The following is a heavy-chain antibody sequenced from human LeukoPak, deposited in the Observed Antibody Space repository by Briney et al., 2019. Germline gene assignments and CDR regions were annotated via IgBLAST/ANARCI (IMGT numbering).Heavy chain of an antibody. D-gene: IGHD4-17*01. J-gene: IGHJ6*03. V-gene: IGHV4-59*01. CDR1: GGSISSYY. CDR2: IYYSGST. Sequence: PLETLSLTCTVSGGSISSYYWSWIRQPPGKGLEWIGYIYYSGSTNYNPSLKSRVTISVDTSKNQFSLKLSSVTAADTAVYYCARARDYDPPAFYYYYMDVWGKGTTVTVSS. CDR3: ARARDYDPPAFYYYYMDV.